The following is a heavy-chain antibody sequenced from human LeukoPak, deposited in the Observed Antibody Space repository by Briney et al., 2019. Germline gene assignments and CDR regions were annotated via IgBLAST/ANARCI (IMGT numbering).Heavy chain of an antibody. D-gene: IGHD3-22*01. CDR3: AKDGIVVASLI. J-gene: IGHJ3*02. Sequence: GGSLRLSCAASGFTFSEYWMSWVRQLPRTGLEWVANIKQDGSEKYYVDSVKGRFTISRDNSKNTLYLQMNSLRAEDTAVYYYAKDGIVVASLIWGQGTMVTVSS. CDR2: IKQDGSEK. V-gene: IGHV3-7*03. CDR1: GFTFSEYW.